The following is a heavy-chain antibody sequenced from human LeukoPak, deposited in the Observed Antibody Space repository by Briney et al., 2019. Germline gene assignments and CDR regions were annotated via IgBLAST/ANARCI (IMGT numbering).Heavy chain of an antibody. V-gene: IGHV4-4*07. CDR2: MYISGST. CDR1: GVSITNYY. D-gene: IGHD1-26*01. Sequence: SETLSLTCTVSGVSITNYYWAWIRQPAGKGLEWIGRMYISGSTNYNPSLKSRVSISIDKTNNQFSLKLRSVTAAGTAVYYCARDYLVGAPLDSWGQGTLVTVSS. J-gene: IGHJ4*02. CDR3: ARDYLVGAPLDS.